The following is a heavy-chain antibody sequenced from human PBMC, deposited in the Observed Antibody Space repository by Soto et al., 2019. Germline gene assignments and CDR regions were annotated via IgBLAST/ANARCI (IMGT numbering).Heavy chain of an antibody. D-gene: IGHD6-19*01. CDR1: GGSISSGGYS. Sequence: QLQLQESGSGLVKPSQTLSLTCTVSGGSISSGGYSWRWIRQPPGKGLEWIGYIYHSGSTYYNPSLKSRVTISLDRSKYHFSLKLSSVSAADTAVYYCARAQWLVLDYWGQGTLVTVSS. CDR3: ARAQWLVLDY. V-gene: IGHV4-30-2*01. J-gene: IGHJ4*02. CDR2: IYHSGST.